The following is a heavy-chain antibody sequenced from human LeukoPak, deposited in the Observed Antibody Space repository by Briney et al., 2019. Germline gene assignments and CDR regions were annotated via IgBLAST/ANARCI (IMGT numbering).Heavy chain of an antibody. CDR2: IYSGGST. J-gene: IGHJ6*03. V-gene: IGHV3-53*01. CDR1: GFTVSSNY. Sequence: GGSLRLSCAASGFTVSSNYMSWVRQAPGKGLEWVSVIYSGGSTYYADSVKGRFTISRDNSKNTLYLQMNSLRAEDTAVYYCARAMGEYGDYDYYYYYMDVWGKGTTVTISS. D-gene: IGHD4-17*01. CDR3: ARAMGEYGDYDYYYYYMDV.